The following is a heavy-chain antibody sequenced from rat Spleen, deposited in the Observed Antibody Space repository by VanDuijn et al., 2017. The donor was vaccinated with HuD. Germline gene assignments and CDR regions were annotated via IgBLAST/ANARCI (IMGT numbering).Heavy chain of an antibody. CDR2: ISYDGSRT. CDR1: GFTFSNYD. CDR3: TTRPYYSSLNWFPY. D-gene: IGHD1-2*01. Sequence: EVQLVESGGGLVQPGRSMKLSCAASGFTFSNYDMAWVRQAPKRGLEWVASISYDGSRTYYVDSVKGRFTISRDNAESTLYLQMDSLRSEDTATYYCTTRPYYSSLNWFPYWGQGTLVTVSS. V-gene: IGHV5-7*01. J-gene: IGHJ3*01.